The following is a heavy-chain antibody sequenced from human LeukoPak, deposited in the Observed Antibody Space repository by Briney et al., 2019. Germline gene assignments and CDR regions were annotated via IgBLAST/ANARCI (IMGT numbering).Heavy chain of an antibody. CDR2: MYYNGSM. CDR3: ASRYGSGSYGFDY. V-gene: IGHV4-59*11. Sequence: SETLSLACTVSGGSISSHYWSWIRQPPGKGLEWIGYMYYNGSMNYNPSLKSRVTISADTSKNQFSLKLSSVTAADTAVYYCASRYGSGSYGFDYWGQGTLVTVSS. J-gene: IGHJ4*02. D-gene: IGHD3-10*01. CDR1: GGSISSHY.